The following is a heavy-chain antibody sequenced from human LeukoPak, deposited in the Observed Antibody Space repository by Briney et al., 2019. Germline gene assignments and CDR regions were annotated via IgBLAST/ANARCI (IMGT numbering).Heavy chain of an antibody. CDR1: GGSISSYY. V-gene: IGHV4-59*01. J-gene: IGHJ4*02. CDR2: IYYSGST. D-gene: IGHD5-18*01. CDR3: AREVDTAMGVDY. Sequence: SETLSLTCTVSGGSISSYYWSWIRQPPGKGLEWIGYIYYSGSTNYNPSLKSRVTISVDTSKNQFSLKLSSVTAADTAVYYCAREVDTAMGVDYWGQGTLVTVSS.